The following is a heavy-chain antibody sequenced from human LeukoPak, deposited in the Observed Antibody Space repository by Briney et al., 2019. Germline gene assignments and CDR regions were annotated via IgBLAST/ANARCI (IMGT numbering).Heavy chain of an antibody. CDR3: ARDQDGRRWQLQPFDY. J-gene: IGHJ4*02. V-gene: IGHV1-18*01. CDR2: ISGYNANT. D-gene: IGHD4-23*01. CDR1: GYTFTSYG. Sequence: ASVKVSCRASGYTFTSYGIGWLRQAPGQGPEWMGWISGYNANTNYAQTFRGRVTMTTDPSTSTAYMELRSLTSDDTAVYYCARDQDGRRWQLQPFDYWGQGTLVTVSS.